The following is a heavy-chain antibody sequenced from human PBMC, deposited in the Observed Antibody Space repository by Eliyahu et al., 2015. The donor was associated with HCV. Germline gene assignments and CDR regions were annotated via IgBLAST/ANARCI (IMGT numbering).Heavy chain of an antibody. V-gene: IGHV4-34*01. CDR2: IXHSGST. Sequence: QVQLQQWGAGLLKPSETLSXTXAXYGGSFSGYYWSWXRQPPGKGLEWIGEIXHSGSTNYNPSLKSRVTISVDTSKNQFSLKLSSVTAADTAVYYCARGTPSLDVWGQGTTVTVSS. CDR3: ARGTPSLDV. CDR1: GGSFSGYY. J-gene: IGHJ6*02.